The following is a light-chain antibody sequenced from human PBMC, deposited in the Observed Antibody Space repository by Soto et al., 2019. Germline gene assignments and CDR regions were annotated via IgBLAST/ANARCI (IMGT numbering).Light chain of an antibody. V-gene: IGLV1-47*01. CDR1: SSNIGSNH. CDR3: TAWDDSLGVV. J-gene: IGLJ2*01. CDR2: RSD. Sequence: QSVLTQPPSASGTPGQRVTISCSGSSSNIGSNHVYWYQQLPGTAPKFLIYRSDQRTSGVPDRFSGSKSGTSASLAISGLRSEDEADYYCTAWDDSLGVVFGGGTKVTV.